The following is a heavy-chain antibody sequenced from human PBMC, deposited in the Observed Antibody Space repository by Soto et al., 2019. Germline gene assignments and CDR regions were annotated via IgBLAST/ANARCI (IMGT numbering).Heavy chain of an antibody. CDR1: GFTFVSYG. J-gene: IGHJ3*02. CDR2: ISSNT. V-gene: IGHV3-64D*06. CDR3: VKDPDFPSAFYI. Sequence: EVQLVESGGGLVQPGGSLRLSCSASGFTFVSYGMHWVRQAPGKGLEYVSAISSNTYYADSVKGRFTISRDNSKNTVYLQMSSLRVEDTAVYYCVKDPDFPSAFYIWGQGTMVTVSS. D-gene: IGHD3-3*01.